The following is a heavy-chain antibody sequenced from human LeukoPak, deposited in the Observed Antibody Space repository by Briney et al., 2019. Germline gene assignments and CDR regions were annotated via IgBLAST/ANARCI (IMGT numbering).Heavy chain of an antibody. CDR2: ITGGGTNT. J-gene: IGHJ4*02. CDR1: RFTFTTYA. V-gene: IGHV3-23*01. Sequence: PGGSLRLSRVASRFTFTTYAMAWVRQAPGKKLECVAVITGGGTNTYHADSVKGRFTISRDNSKNTLSLQMNSLRDEDTAKYYCAKGTLESCSGSRCYPFDYWGQGTLVTVSS. D-gene: IGHD2-15*01. CDR3: AKGTLESCSGSRCYPFDY.